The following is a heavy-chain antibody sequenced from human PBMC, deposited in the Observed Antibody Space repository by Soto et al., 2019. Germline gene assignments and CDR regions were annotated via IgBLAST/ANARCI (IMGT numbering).Heavy chain of an antibody. CDR3: AKDPKCCTIGSHFLDNWFDP. CDR1: GFTFSNYG. CDR2: ISYDGSHQ. J-gene: IGHJ5*02. D-gene: IGHD2-8*01. Sequence: PGGSLRLSCAASGFTFSNYGMHWVRQTPGKGLEWVAVISYDGSHQFYTDSVKGRFTISRDNSKNTLYLQMNSLKTEDTAMYYCAKDPKCCTIGSHFLDNWFDPWGQGXLVT. V-gene: IGHV3-30*18.